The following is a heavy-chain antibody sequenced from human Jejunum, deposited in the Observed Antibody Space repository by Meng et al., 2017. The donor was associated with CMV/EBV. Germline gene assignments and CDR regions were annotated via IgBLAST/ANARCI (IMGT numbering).Heavy chain of an antibody. D-gene: IGHD3/OR15-3a*01. V-gene: IGHV5-51*01. J-gene: IGHJ3*02. CDR2: IYPGYSDT. CDR1: GYSFTHYW. CDR3: ATQTGLGNDAFDI. Sequence: GSGYSFTHYWIGWVRQMPGKGLEWMGIIYPGYSDTRYNPSFQGQVTISADKSITTAYLHWSSVKASDTAVYYCATQTGLGNDAFDIWGQGTMVTVSS.